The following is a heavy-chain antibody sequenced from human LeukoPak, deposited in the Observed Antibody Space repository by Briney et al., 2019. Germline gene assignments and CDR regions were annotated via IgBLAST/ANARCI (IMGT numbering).Heavy chain of an antibody. Sequence: PGGSLRLSCAASGFTFSSYGMHWVRQAPGKGLEWVAFIRYDGSNKYYADSVKGRFTISRDNYKNTLYLQMNSLRAEDTAVYYCAKDRGSGWYRVLDYWGQGTLVTVSS. D-gene: IGHD6-19*01. CDR3: AKDRGSGWYRVLDY. CDR1: GFTFSSYG. J-gene: IGHJ4*02. V-gene: IGHV3-30*02. CDR2: IRYDGSNK.